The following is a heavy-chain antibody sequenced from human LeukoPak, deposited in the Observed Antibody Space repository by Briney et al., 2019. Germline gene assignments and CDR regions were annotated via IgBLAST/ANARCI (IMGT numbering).Heavy chain of an antibody. D-gene: IGHD5-24*01. Sequence: SETLSLTCTVSGGSISSYYWSWIRQPPGKGLEWIGYIYYSGSTNYNPSLKSRVTISVDTSKNQFSLKLSSVTAADTAVYYCARGVERGIHIDAFDIWGQGTMVTVSS. V-gene: IGHV4-59*01. CDR2: IYYSGST. CDR1: GGSISSYY. CDR3: ARGVERGIHIDAFDI. J-gene: IGHJ3*02.